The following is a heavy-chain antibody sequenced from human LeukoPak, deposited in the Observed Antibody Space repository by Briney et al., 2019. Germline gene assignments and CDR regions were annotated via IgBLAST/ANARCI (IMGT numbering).Heavy chain of an antibody. CDR1: GDSISSYY. D-gene: IGHD3-22*01. CDR2: ISYSGST. V-gene: IGHV4-59*01. CDR3: ARYYYDSGTYYNLDY. J-gene: IGHJ4*02. Sequence: PSETLSLTCTVSGDSISSYYWSWIRQPPGKGLEWIGYISYSGSTNYNPSLKSRVTISLDTSKNQFSLKLSSVTAADTAVYYCARYYYDSGTYYNLDYWGQGTLVTVSS.